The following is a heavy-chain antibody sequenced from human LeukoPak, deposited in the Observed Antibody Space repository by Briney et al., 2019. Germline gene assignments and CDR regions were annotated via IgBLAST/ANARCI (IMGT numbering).Heavy chain of an antibody. D-gene: IGHD6-13*01. CDR2: INHSGST. Sequence: SETLSLTCAVYGGSFSGYYWSWIRQPPGKGLEWIGEINHSGSTNYKPSLKSRVTISVDTSKNQFSLKLSSVTAADTAVYYCARAYSSSWIDYWGQGTLVTVSS. CDR3: ARAYSSSWIDY. CDR1: GGSFSGYY. J-gene: IGHJ4*02. V-gene: IGHV4-34*01.